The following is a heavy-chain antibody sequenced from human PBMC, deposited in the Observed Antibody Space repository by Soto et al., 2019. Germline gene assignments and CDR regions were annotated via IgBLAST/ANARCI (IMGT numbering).Heavy chain of an antibody. V-gene: IGHV4-34*01. CDR1: GGSFSGYY. Sequence: SETLSLTCAVYGGSFSGYYWSWIRQPPGKGPEWIGEINHSGSTNYNPSLKSRVTISVDTSKNQFSLKLSSVTAADTAVYYCARRPLSYCSSTSCSGRRWFDPWGQGTLVTVSS. CDR3: ARRPLSYCSSTSCSGRRWFDP. CDR2: INHSGST. J-gene: IGHJ5*02. D-gene: IGHD2-2*01.